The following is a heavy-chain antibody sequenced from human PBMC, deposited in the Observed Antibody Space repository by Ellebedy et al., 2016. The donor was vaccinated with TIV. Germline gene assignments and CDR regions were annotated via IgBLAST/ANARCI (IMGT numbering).Heavy chain of an antibody. CDR3: ARGRLLGPEIYDVSGYFPFYFDH. J-gene: IGHJ4*02. D-gene: IGHD3-22*01. Sequence: SETLSLXCAVYGGSFSDYCWSWIRQSPGKGLEWIGEINHRGGTNYNPSLKSRVTISRNTSKNQFSLNLSSMTAADTAVYYCARGRLLGPEIYDVSGYFPFYFDHWGQGTLVTVSS. V-gene: IGHV4-34*01. CDR2: INHRGGT. CDR1: GGSFSDYC.